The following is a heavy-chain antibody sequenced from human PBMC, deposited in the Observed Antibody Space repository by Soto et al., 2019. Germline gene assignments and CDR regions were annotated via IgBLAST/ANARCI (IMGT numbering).Heavy chain of an antibody. D-gene: IGHD6-13*01. V-gene: IGHV3-30*18. CDR3: AKGIAAAGWNDAFDI. CDR2: ISYDGSNK. CDR1: GFTFGSYG. Sequence: PGGSLRLSCAASGFTFGSYGMHWVRQAPGKGLEWVAVISYDGSNKYYADSVKGRFTISRDNSKNTLYLQMNSLRAEDTAVYYCAKGIAAAGWNDAFDIWGQGTMVTASS. J-gene: IGHJ3*02.